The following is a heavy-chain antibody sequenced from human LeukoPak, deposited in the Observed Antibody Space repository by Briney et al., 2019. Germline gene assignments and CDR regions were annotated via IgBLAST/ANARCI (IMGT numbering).Heavy chain of an antibody. V-gene: IGHV3-15*01. Sequence: GGSLRLSCAASGFTFSNAWMSWVRQAPGKGLEWVGRIKSTTDGGTTDYAAPVKGRFTISRDDSKNTLYLQMNSLKTEDTAVYYCTTVRVWGPGRGYWGQGTLVTVSS. J-gene: IGHJ4*02. D-gene: IGHD3-16*01. CDR1: GFTFSNAW. CDR2: IKSTTDGGTT. CDR3: TTVRVWGPGRGY.